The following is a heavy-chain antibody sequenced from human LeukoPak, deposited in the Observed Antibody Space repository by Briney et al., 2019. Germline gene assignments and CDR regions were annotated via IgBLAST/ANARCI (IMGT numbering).Heavy chain of an antibody. V-gene: IGHV3-53*01. CDR3: ARETLWFGSNWFDP. Sequence: GGSLRLSCAASGFTVSSNYMSWVRQAPGKGLEGVSVIYSGGSTYYTDSVKGRFTISRDNSKDTLYLQMNSLRAEDTAVYYCARETLWFGSNWFDPWGQGTLVTVSS. CDR2: IYSGGST. J-gene: IGHJ5*02. CDR1: GFTVSSNY. D-gene: IGHD3-10*01.